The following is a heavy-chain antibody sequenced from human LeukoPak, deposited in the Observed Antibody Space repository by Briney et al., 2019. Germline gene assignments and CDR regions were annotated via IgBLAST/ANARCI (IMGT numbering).Heavy chain of an antibody. CDR1: GFTFSSYA. CDR3: AKFVVGTTGEYFDY. V-gene: IGHV3-23*01. CDR2: ISGSGGST. J-gene: IGHJ4*02. D-gene: IGHD1-26*01. Sequence: GGSLRLSCAASGFTFSSYAMSWVRQAPGKGLEWVSAISGSGGSTYYADSVKGRFTISRDNSKNTLYLQMNSLRAEDTAVYYYAKFVVGTTGEYFDYWGQGTLVTVSS.